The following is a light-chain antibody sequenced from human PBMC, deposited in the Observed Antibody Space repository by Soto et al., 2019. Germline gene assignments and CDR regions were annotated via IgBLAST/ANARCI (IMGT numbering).Light chain of an antibody. CDR1: QSVGSSH. V-gene: IGKV3-15*01. Sequence: EIVMTQSPATLSVSPGERATLSCRASQSVGSSHLAWYQQKPGQAPRLLIYGTSTRATGIPARFSGSGSGTEFTLTLSSLQSEDFSLYHCQQYDDWPRTFGQGTRLEIQ. CDR3: QQYDDWPRT. CDR2: GTS. J-gene: IGKJ5*01.